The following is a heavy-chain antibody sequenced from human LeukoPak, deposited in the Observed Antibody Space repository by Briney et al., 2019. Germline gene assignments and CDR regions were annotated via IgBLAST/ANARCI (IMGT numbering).Heavy chain of an antibody. D-gene: IGHD3-22*01. J-gene: IGHJ6*03. CDR2: IKQDGSEK. CDR1: GFTFSSYW. V-gene: IGHV3-7*01. Sequence: GGSLRLSCAASGFTFSSYWMSWVRQAPGKGLEWVANIKQDGSEKYYVDSVKGRFTISRDNAKNSLYLQMNSLRAEDTAVYTRARVGTHKPDYYDSSGYYGNYYMDVWGKGTTVTVSS. CDR3: ARVGTHKPDYYDSSGYYGNYYMDV.